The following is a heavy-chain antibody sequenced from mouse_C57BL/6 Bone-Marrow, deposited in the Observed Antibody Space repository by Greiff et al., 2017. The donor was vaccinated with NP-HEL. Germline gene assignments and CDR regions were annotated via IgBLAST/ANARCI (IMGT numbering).Heavy chain of an antibody. CDR3: ARDGFTTVAYWYFDV. J-gene: IGHJ1*03. V-gene: IGHV5-4*01. Sequence: DVHLVESGGGLVKPGGSLKLSCAASGFTFSSYAMSWVRQTPEKRLEWVATISDGGSYTYYPDNVKGRFTISRDNAKNNLYLQMSHLKSEDTAMYYCARDGFTTVAYWYFDVWGTGTTVTVSS. CDR1: GFTFSSYA. CDR2: ISDGGSYT. D-gene: IGHD1-1*01.